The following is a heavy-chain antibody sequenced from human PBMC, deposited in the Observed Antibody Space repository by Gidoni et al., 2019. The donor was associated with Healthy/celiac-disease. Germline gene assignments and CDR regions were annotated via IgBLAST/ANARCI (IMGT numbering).Heavy chain of an antibody. CDR2: IRSKAYGGTT. J-gene: IGHJ4*02. CDR3: TKVNYDYIWGSYTGFDY. Sequence: EVQLVVSGGGWVQPGRSLRLYCTASGFTFGDYAMSWVRQAPGKGLEWVGFIRSKAYGGTTEYAASVKGRFTISRDDSKSIAYLQMNSLKTEDTAVYYCTKVNYDYIWGSYTGFDYWGQGTLVTVSS. D-gene: IGHD3-16*01. V-gene: IGHV3-49*04. CDR1: GFTFGDYA.